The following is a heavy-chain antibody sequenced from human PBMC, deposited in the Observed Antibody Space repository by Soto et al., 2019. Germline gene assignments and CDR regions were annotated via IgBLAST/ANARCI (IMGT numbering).Heavy chain of an antibody. CDR3: ARTPRRGELPRKGSPLYYYYGMDV. CDR2: ISSSSSYI. Sequence: GGSLRLSCAASGFTFSSYSMNWVRQAPGKGLEWVSSISSSSSYIYYADSVKGRFTISRDNAKNSLYLQMNSLRAEDTAVYYCARTPRRGELPRKGSPLYYYYGMDVWGQGTTVTVSS. V-gene: IGHV3-21*01. D-gene: IGHD3-10*01. J-gene: IGHJ6*02. CDR1: GFTFSSYS.